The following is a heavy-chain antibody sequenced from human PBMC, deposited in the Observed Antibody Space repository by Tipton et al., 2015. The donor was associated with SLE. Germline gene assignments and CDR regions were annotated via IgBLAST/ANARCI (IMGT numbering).Heavy chain of an antibody. Sequence: SLRLSCAASGFTFGSYSMNWVRQAPGKGLEWVSSISSSSSYIYYADSVKGRFTISRDNAKNSLYLQMNSLRAEDTAVYYCARVEDIVVVPAAIEDYWGQGTLVTVSS. J-gene: IGHJ4*02. CDR1: GFTFGSYS. D-gene: IGHD2-2*02. CDR3: ARVEDIVVVPAAIEDY. V-gene: IGHV3-21*01. CDR2: ISSSSSYI.